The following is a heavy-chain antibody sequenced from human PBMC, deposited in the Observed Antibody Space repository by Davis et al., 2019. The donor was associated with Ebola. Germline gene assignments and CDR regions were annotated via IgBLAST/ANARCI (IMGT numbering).Heavy chain of an antibody. J-gene: IGHJ4*02. CDR3: ARGRVSYFGVVRTFDY. V-gene: IGHV4-34*01. Sequence: SETLSLTCTVSGGSISSYYWSWIRQPPGKGLEWIGEINHSGSTNYNPSLKSRVTISVDTSKNQFSLKLSSVTAADTAVYYCARGRVSYFGVVRTFDYWGQGTLVTVSS. D-gene: IGHD3-3*01. CDR1: GGSISSYY. CDR2: INHSGST.